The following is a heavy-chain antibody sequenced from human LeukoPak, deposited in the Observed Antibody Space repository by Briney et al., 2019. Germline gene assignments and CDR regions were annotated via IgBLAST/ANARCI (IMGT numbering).Heavy chain of an antibody. V-gene: IGHV4-59*01. CDR1: GGSISSYY. CDR3: ARGLWFGDENPPYFDY. Sequence: PSETLSLTCTVSGGSISSYYWSWIRQPPGKGLEWIGYIYYSGSTNYNPSLKSRVTISVDTSKNQFSLKLSSVTAADTAVYYCARGLWFGDENPPYFDYWGQGILVTVSS. J-gene: IGHJ4*02. D-gene: IGHD3-10*01. CDR2: IYYSGST.